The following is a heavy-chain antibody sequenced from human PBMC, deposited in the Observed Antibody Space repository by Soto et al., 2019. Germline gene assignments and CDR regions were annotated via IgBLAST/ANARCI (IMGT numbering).Heavy chain of an antibody. V-gene: IGHV1-18*01. CDR3: ARDGAGYCSSTSCYTIGGYYYYGMDV. Sequence: ASVKVSCKASGYTFTSYGISWVRQAPGQGLEWMGWNSAYNGNTNYAQKLQGRVTVTTDTSTSTAYMELSSLRSEDTAVYYCARDGAGYCSSTSCYTIGGYYYYGMDVWGQGTTVTVSS. D-gene: IGHD2-2*02. CDR1: GYTFTSYG. J-gene: IGHJ6*02. CDR2: NSAYNGNT.